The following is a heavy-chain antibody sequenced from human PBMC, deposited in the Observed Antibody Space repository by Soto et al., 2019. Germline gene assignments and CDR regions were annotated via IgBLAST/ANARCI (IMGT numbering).Heavy chain of an antibody. CDR2: ISGSGDNT. J-gene: IGHJ3*02. Sequence: GGSLRLSCAASGFPFGTYDVSWVRQAPGKGLEWVSGISGSGDNTYYADSVKGRFTISRDNPKNTLYLQMNSLRAEDTAVYYCAKDTAYDSSGYYYSPNDAFDIWGHGTKVTLSS. CDR1: GFPFGTYD. V-gene: IGHV3-23*01. D-gene: IGHD3-22*01. CDR3: AKDTAYDSSGYYYSPNDAFDI.